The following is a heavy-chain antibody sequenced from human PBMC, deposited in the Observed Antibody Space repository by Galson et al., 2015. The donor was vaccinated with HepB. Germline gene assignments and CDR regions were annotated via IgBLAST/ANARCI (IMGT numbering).Heavy chain of an antibody. CDR2: IRSKAYGGTT. CDR1: GFTFGDYA. Sequence: SLRLSCAASGFTFGDYAMSWVRQAPGKGLEWVGFIRSKAYGGTTEYAASVKGRFTISRDDSKSIAYLQMNSLKTEDTAVYYCTRDDPDAPHHRHYYDSSGYYYGMDVWGQGTTVTVSS. V-gene: IGHV3-49*04. J-gene: IGHJ6*02. CDR3: TRDDPDAPHHRHYYDSSGYYYGMDV. D-gene: IGHD3-22*01.